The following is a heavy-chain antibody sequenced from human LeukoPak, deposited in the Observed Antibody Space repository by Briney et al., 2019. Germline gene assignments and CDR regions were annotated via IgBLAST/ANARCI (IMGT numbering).Heavy chain of an antibody. CDR2: ISHSGSA. CDR1: GGSLSSYT. V-gene: IGHV4-59*01. CDR3: AREETDGDPRFDY. D-gene: IGHD4-17*01. Sequence: SETLSLTCTVSGGSLSSYTWNWIRQSPGKGLEWIGCISHSGSAIYNPSLKSRVTISVDTSKNQFSLKLRSVTAADTAVYYCAREETDGDPRFDYWGQGTLVTVSS. J-gene: IGHJ4*02.